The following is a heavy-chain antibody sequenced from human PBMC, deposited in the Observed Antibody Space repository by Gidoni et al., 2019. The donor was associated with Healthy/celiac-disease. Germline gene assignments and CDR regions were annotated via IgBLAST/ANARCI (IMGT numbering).Heavy chain of an antibody. D-gene: IGHD3-9*01. CDR1: GCTFTGYY. J-gene: IGHJ4*02. CDR3: ASTYYDILTGPH. V-gene: IGHV1-2*06. Sequence: QVQRVQAGAEVKKHRASVKVSCQASGCTFTGYYMHWVRQAPGQGLEWMGRINPNSGGTNYAKKFQGRVTMTRDTSISTAYMELSRLRSDDTAVYYCASTYYDILTGPHWGQGTLVTVSS. CDR2: INPNSGGT.